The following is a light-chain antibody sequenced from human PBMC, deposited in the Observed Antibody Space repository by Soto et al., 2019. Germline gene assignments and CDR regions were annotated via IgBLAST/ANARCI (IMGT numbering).Light chain of an antibody. J-gene: IGKJ3*01. V-gene: IGKV3-11*01. CDR1: QSVSSY. CDR3: QQRYTWPS. Sequence: ETVLTQSPATLSLSPGERATLSCRASQSVSSYLAWYQQKPGQAPRLLIYDASNRATGIPARFSGSGSGTDFTLTISSLEPEDFAVYYSQQRYTWPSFGPGTKVDIK. CDR2: DAS.